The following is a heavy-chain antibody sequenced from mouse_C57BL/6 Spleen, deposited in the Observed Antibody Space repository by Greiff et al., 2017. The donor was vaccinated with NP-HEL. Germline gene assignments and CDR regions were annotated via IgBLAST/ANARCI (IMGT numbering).Heavy chain of an antibody. Sequence: EVQLVESGAELVRPGASVKLSCTASGFNIKDYYMHWVKQRPEQGLEWIGRIDPEDGDTEYAPKFQGKATMTADTSSHTAYLQLSSLTSEDTAVYYCTKAYYYGSSRYYFDYWGQGTTLTVSS. D-gene: IGHD1-1*01. V-gene: IGHV14-1*01. CDR2: IDPEDGDT. J-gene: IGHJ2*01. CDR3: TKAYYYGSSRYYFDY. CDR1: GFNIKDYY.